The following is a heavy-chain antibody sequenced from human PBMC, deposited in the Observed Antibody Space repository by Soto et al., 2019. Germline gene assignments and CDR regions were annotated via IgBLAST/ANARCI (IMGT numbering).Heavy chain of an antibody. V-gene: IGHV3-30*18. CDR1: GFTFSSYG. CDR3: AKELATVVTNWYFDL. CDR2: ISYDGSNK. Sequence: PGGSLRLSCAASGFTFSSYGMHWVRQAPGKGLEWVAVISYDGSNKYYADSVKGRFTISRDNSKNTLYLQMNSLRAEDTAVYYCAKELATVVTNWYFDLWGRGTLVTVSS. J-gene: IGHJ2*01. D-gene: IGHD4-17*01.